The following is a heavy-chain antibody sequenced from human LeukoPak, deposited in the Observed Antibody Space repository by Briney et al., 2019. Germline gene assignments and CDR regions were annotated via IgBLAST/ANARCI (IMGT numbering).Heavy chain of an antibody. D-gene: IGHD3-22*01. CDR3: ARNYYYDSSPFDY. Sequence: ASVKVSCKASGYTFTSYDINWVRQATGQGLEWIGWMNPNSGNTGYAQKFQGRVTITRNTSISTAYMELSSLRSEDTAVYYCARNYYYDSSPFDYWGQGTLVTVSS. J-gene: IGHJ4*02. V-gene: IGHV1-8*03. CDR1: GYTFTSYD. CDR2: MNPNSGNT.